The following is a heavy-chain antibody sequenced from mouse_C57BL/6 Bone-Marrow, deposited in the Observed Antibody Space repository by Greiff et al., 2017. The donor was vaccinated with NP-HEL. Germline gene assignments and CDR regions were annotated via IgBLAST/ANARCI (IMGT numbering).Heavy chain of an antibody. V-gene: IGHV1-81*01. CDR2: IYPRSGNT. CDR3: AREAYYYGSSSMDY. D-gene: IGHD1-1*01. CDR1: GYTFTSYG. J-gene: IGHJ4*01. Sequence: VQLQQSGAELARPGASVKLSCKASGYTFTSYGISWVKQRTGQGLEWIGEIYPRSGNTYYNEKFKGKATLTADKSSSTAYMELRSLTSEDSAVYFYAREAYYYGSSSMDYWGQGTTVTVSS.